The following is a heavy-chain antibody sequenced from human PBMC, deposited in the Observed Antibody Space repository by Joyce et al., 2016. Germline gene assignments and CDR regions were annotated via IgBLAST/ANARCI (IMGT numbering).Heavy chain of an antibody. CDR2: ISAYNGNT. CDR3: AREGMATVPLEF. CDR1: NYDFRSHG. D-gene: IGHD5-24*01. J-gene: IGHJ4*02. Sequence: QVQLTQSGDDVKKPGASVKVACKASNYDFRSHGISWVRQAPGQGLEWMGWISAYNGNTRYAQKFQDRVTMTTETSTTTVYMELGSLKSDDTARYYCAREGMATVPLEFWGQGTQVTVSS. V-gene: IGHV1-18*04.